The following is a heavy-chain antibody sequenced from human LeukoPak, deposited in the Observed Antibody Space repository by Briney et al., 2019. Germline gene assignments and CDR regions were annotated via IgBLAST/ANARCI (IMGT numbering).Heavy chain of an antibody. J-gene: IGHJ6*02. CDR1: GGPISSYY. CDR2: IYYSGST. Sequence: SETLSLTCTVSGGPISSYYWSWIRQPPGKGLEWIGYIYYSGSTNYNPSLKSRVTISVDTSKNQFSLKLSSVTAADTAVYYCARGEYSSSFNYYYYGMDVWGQGTTVTVSS. V-gene: IGHV4-59*01. D-gene: IGHD6-6*01. CDR3: ARGEYSSSFNYYYYGMDV.